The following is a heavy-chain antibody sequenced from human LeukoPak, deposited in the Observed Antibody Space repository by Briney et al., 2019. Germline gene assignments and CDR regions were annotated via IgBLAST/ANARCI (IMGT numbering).Heavy chain of an antibody. CDR3: ARGYMVRGQRFDL. CDR2: INHSGST. D-gene: IGHD3-10*01. CDR1: GGSFSGYY. Sequence: SETLSLTCAVYGGSFSGYYWSWIRQPPGKGLEWIGEINHSGSTNYNPSLKSRVTISVDTSKNQFSLKLSSVTAADTAVYYCARGYMVRGQRFDLWGQGTLVTVSS. J-gene: IGHJ5*02. V-gene: IGHV4-34*01.